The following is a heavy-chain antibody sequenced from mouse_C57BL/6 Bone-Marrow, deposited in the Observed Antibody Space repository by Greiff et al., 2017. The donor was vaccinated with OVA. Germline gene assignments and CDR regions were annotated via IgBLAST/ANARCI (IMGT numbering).Heavy chain of an antibody. CDR1: GYTFTDYN. J-gene: IGHJ1*03. D-gene: IGHD1-1*01. CDR3: ARDYYGRRWYFDV. CDR2: INPNNGGT. V-gene: IGHV1-18*01. Sequence: VQLKQSGPELVKPGASVKIPCKASGYTFTDYNMDWVKQSHGKSLEWIGDINPNNGGTIYNQKFKGKATLTVDKSSSTAYMELRSLTSEDTAVYYCARDYYGRRWYFDVWGTGTTVTVSS.